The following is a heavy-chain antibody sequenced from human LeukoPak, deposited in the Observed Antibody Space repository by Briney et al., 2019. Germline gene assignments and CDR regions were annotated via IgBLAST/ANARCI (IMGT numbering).Heavy chain of an antibody. CDR3: ARSSYSSGWCLDY. D-gene: IGHD6-19*01. J-gene: IGHJ4*02. Sequence: SETLSLTCAVSGGSISSSNWWSWVRQPPGKGLEWIGEIYHSGSTNYNPSLKSRVTISVDKSKNQFSLKLSSVTAADTAVYYCARSSYSSGWCLDYWGQGTLVTVSS. CDR2: IYHSGST. V-gene: IGHV4-4*02. CDR1: GGSISSSNW.